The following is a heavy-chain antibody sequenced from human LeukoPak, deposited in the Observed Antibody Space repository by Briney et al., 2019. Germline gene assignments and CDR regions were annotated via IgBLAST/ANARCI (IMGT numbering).Heavy chain of an antibody. Sequence: GGSLRLSCAASGFTFSSYAMSWVRQAPGKGPEWVSAISGSGGSTYYADSVKGRFTISRDNSKNTLYLQMSSLRAEDTAVYYCARTMRFGGYFDYWGQGTLVTVSS. V-gene: IGHV3-23*01. CDR2: ISGSGGST. CDR1: GFTFSSYA. J-gene: IGHJ4*02. CDR3: ARTMRFGGYFDY. D-gene: IGHD3-16*01.